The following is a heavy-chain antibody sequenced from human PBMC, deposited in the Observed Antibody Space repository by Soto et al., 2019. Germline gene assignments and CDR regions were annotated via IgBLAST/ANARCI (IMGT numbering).Heavy chain of an antibody. V-gene: IGHV1-24*01. Sequence: QVQLVQSGAEVKKPGASVKVSCKVSGYTLTELSMHWVRQPPGKGLEWMGGFDPADGKTIYAQKFQGRVTMTEDTSTDTAYMELSSLSSEDTAVYYCVTAQGAFEAEYFQYWGQGTLVTVSS. CDR2: FDPADGKT. CDR1: GYTLTELS. J-gene: IGHJ1*01. CDR3: VTAQGAFEAEYFQY. D-gene: IGHD3-16*01.